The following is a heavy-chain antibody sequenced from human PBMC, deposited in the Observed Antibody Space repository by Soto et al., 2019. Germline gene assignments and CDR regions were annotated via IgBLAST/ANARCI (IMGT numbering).Heavy chain of an antibody. V-gene: IGHV4-34*04. CDR2: INHRGST. CDR3: ARQVTVRGDTQRYYFDY. Sequence: SETLSLTCAVYGGSFSDYYWTWIRQPPGKGLEWIGEINHRGSTNNNPTLKSRATISADTSKNQFSPKPTSVTAADTAVYYCARQVTVRGDTQRYYFDYWGQGTLVTVSS. D-gene: IGHD3-10*01. CDR1: GGSFSDYY. J-gene: IGHJ4*02.